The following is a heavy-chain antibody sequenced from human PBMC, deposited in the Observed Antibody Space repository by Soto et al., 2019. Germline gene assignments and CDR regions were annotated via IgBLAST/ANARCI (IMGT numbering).Heavy chain of an antibody. Sequence: QVPLVQSGAAVKKPGASVKVSCKASGYTFTSYGISWVRQAPGQGLEWMGWISAYNGNTNYAQKLQGRVTMTADTSTSTAYMELRSLRSDDTAVYYCARDPSPYDRLFRDAFDIWVQGTMVTVSS. CDR2: ISAYNGNT. V-gene: IGHV1-18*04. D-gene: IGHD3-22*01. J-gene: IGHJ3*02. CDR1: GYTFTSYG. CDR3: ARDPSPYDRLFRDAFDI.